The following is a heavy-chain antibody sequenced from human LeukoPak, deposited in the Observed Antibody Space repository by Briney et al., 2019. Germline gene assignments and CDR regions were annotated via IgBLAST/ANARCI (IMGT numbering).Heavy chain of an antibody. J-gene: IGHJ4*02. V-gene: IGHV4-38-2*02. CDR3: ANDY. CDR2: IYHSGST. CDR1: GYSISSGYY. Sequence: TSETLSLTCTVSGYSISSGYYWGWIRQPPGKGLEWIGSIYHSGSTYYNPSLKSRVTISVDTSKNQFSLRLSSVTAADTAVYYCANDYWGQGTLVTVSS.